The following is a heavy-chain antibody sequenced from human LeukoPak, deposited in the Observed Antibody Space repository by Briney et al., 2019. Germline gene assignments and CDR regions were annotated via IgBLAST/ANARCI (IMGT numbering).Heavy chain of an antibody. CDR3: ARTFPPTYYYDSSGFKHFDY. V-gene: IGHV1-2*02. CDR1: GYTFTGYY. J-gene: IGHJ4*02. Sequence: ASVKVSCKASGYTFTGYYMHWVRQAPGQGLEWMGWINPNSGGTNYAQKFQGRVTMTRDTSISTAYMELSSLRSEDTAVYYCARTFPPTYYYDSSGFKHFDYWGQGTLVTVSS. D-gene: IGHD3-22*01. CDR2: INPNSGGT.